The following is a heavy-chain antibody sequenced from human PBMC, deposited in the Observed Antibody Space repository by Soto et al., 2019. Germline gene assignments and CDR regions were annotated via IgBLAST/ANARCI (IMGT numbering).Heavy chain of an antibody. Sequence: QVKLVKSGGGVAQPGRSLRLSCAASGFTFSDYGMHWVRQSPGKGLEWVAVIWYDGSNKYYADSVKGRITVSRDNSENTLYLEMNSLRPEDTAVYYCARDAYISGYENIDCWGQGTLVTVSS. D-gene: IGHD3-22*01. CDR1: GFTFSDYG. CDR2: IWYDGSNK. V-gene: IGHV3-33*01. CDR3: ARDAYISGYENIDC. J-gene: IGHJ4*02.